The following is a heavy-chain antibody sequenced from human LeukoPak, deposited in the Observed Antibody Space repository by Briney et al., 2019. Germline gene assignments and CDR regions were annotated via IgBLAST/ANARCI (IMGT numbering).Heavy chain of an antibody. D-gene: IGHD3-10*01. CDR2: IYPGDSDT. V-gene: IGHV5-51*01. CDR3: ARQAFYYGSGSYAADY. J-gene: IGHJ4*02. Sequence: GESLQISCKGSGCIFTSYWIGRVRQLPGKGLEWMGIIYPGDSDTRYSPSFQGQVTISADKSISTAYLQWSSLKASDTAMYYCARQAFYYGSGSYAADYWGQGTLVTVSS. CDR1: GCIFTSYW.